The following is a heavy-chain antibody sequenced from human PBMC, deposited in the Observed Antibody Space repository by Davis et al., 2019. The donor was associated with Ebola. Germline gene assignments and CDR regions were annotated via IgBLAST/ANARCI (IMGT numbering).Heavy chain of an antibody. J-gene: IGHJ4*02. CDR1: GGSISSYY. D-gene: IGHD5-24*01. CDR3: ARQTHRDGYNID. CDR2: IYYSGST. V-gene: IGHV4-59*01. Sequence: PSETLSLTCTVSGGSISSYYWSWIRQPPGKGLEWIGYIYYSGSTNYNPSLKSRVTISVDTSKNQFSLKLSSVTAADTAVYYCARQTHRDGYNIDWGQGTLVTVSS.